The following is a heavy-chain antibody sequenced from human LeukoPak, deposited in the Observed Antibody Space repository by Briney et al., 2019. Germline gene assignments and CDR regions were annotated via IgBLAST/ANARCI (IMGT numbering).Heavy chain of an antibody. CDR3: ARAQQLVRGNWFDP. CDR1: GGSISSSGYY. CDR2: ITYSGST. J-gene: IGHJ5*02. D-gene: IGHD6-13*01. V-gene: IGHV4-61*08. Sequence: SETLSLTCTVSGGSISSSGYYWGWIRQPPGKGLEWIGYITYSGSTDYNPSLRSRVTISVDTSKNQFSLKLSSVTAADTAVYYCARAQQLVRGNWFDPWGQGTLVTVSS.